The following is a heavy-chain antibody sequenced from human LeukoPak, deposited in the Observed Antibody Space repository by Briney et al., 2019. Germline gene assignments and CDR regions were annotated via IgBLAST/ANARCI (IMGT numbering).Heavy chain of an antibody. CDR1: GFTFSYYA. V-gene: IGHV3-30-3*01. Sequence: GRSLRLSCAASGFTFSYYAMHWVRQAPGKGLEWVAVISYDGSNKNYADSVKGRFTISRDHSKNTLYLQMNSLRPEDTAVYYCARDADSPLGYWGQGTLVTVSS. CDR3: ARDADSPLGY. CDR2: ISYDGSNK. J-gene: IGHJ4*02. D-gene: IGHD3-22*01.